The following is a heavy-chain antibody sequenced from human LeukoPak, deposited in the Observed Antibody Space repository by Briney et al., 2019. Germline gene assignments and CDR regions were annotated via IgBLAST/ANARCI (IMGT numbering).Heavy chain of an antibody. CDR1: GGSINRSSRYY. J-gene: IGHJ5*02. CDR3: ARHVPSTIFFDWFDP. Sequence: SETLSLTCTVSGGSINRSSRYYWGWIRQPPGKGLEWIGSIFYSGSTYYNPSLKSRVTISVDTSNNQFSLKLTSVTAADTAVYYCARHVPSTIFFDWFDPWGQGTLVTVSS. D-gene: IGHD3-3*01. V-gene: IGHV4-39*01. CDR2: IFYSGST.